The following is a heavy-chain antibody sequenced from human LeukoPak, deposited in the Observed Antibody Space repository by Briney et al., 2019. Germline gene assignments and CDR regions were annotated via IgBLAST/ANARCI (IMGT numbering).Heavy chain of an antibody. CDR1: GGSISTYY. CDR2: ISNTGIT. CDR3: ARSGGYSSSWSL. Sequence: SETLSLTCPVSGGSISTYYWNWIRQPPGNGLEWIGYISNTGITTYNPTLKSRVTISVDTSKSQFALTQSSVTAADTAVYYCARSGGYSSSWSLWGQGTLVTVSS. D-gene: IGHD6-13*01. J-gene: IGHJ4*02. V-gene: IGHV4-59*01.